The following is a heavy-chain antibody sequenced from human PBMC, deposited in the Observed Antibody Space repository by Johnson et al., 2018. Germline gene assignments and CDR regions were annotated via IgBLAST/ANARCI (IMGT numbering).Heavy chain of an antibody. V-gene: IGHV3-30*18. J-gene: IGHJ3*02. CDR2: ISYDGSNK. CDR1: GFTFSSYG. CDR3: AKDGPTDDAFDI. Sequence: QVQLVQSGGGVVQPGRSLRLSCAASGFTFSSYGMHWVRQAPGKGLAWVAVISYDGSNKYYADSVTGRFTISRDNSKNTLYLQMNSLRAEDTALYYCAKDGPTDDAFDIWGQGTMVTVSS.